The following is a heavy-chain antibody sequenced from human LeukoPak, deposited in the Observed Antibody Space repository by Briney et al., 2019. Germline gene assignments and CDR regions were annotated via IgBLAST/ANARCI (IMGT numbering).Heavy chain of an antibody. CDR2: ISGSGGST. D-gene: IGHD6-13*01. Sequence: GGSLRLSCAASGFTFSSYAMSWVRQAPGKGLEWVSAISGSGGSTYYADSVKGRFTISRDNSKNTLYLQMNSLRAGDTAVYYCAKGQLALYYYYGMDVWGQGTTVTVSS. V-gene: IGHV3-23*01. CDR3: AKGQLALYYYYGMDV. CDR1: GFTFSSYA. J-gene: IGHJ6*02.